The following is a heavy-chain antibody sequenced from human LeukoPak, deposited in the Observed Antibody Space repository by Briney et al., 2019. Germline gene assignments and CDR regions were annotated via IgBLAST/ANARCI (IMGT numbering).Heavy chain of an antibody. J-gene: IGHJ4*02. Sequence: AGGSLRLSCAASGFTFDDYGMSWVRQAPGKGLEWVTGINWNGGSTGYADSVKGRFTVSRDNAKNSLYLQMNSLRAEDTAFYYCARVRDIGYDTSTSDWGQGTLVTVSS. V-gene: IGHV3-20*04. CDR2: INWNGGST. CDR1: GFTFDDYG. D-gene: IGHD3-22*01. CDR3: ARVRDIGYDTSTSD.